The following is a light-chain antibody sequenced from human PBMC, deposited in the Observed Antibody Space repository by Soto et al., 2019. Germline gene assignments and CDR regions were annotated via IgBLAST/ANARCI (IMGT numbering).Light chain of an antibody. V-gene: IGKV3-20*01. Sequence: EIGLTQSPGTLSLFQGERAPLSCRASQSVRTSYLAWYQQKRCQAPRLLTYGASSRATGIPDRFSGSGSGTDFNLTISRLEPEDFAVYYCQQYGSSPLTFGGGTKVEIK. CDR1: QSVRTSY. CDR2: GAS. CDR3: QQYGSSPLT. J-gene: IGKJ4*01.